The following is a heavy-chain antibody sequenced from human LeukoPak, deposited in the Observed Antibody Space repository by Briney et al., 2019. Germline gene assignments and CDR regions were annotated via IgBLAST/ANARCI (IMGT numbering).Heavy chain of an antibody. V-gene: IGHV3-21*01. J-gene: IGHJ4*02. CDR1: GFTFSSYG. CDR3: ARGRLSGWHQYYFDS. CDR2: ITSSSAFI. Sequence: PGGSLRLSCAASGFTFSSYGMHWVRQAPGKGLEWVSSITSSSAFIYYADSMKGRFTISRDNAKNSLYLQMNTLRAEDTAVYYCARGRLSGWHQYYFDSWGQGTLVTVSS. D-gene: IGHD6-19*01.